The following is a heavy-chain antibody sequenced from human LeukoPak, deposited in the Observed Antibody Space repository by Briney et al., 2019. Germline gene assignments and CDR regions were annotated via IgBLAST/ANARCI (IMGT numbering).Heavy chain of an antibody. J-gene: IGHJ4*02. CDR3: ARVLPVPYLLDS. Sequence: TTSETLSLTCAISGHSSTRGYYWAWFRQSPGKGLEWIATFFQSEKSFYNASLKSRVIMSLDTSKGQFSLNLTSVTAADTAVYYCARVLPVPYLLDSWGQGTHVTVSS. V-gene: IGHV4-38-2*01. D-gene: IGHD2/OR15-2a*01. CDR2: FFQSEKS. CDR1: GHSSTRGYY.